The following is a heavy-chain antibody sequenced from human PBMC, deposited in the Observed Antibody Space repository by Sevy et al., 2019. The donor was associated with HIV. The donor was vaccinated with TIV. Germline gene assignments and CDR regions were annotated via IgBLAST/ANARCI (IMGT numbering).Heavy chain of an antibody. J-gene: IGHJ4*01. Sequence: GGSLRLSCAASGFAFSSHAMHWVRQAPGKGLEWVATISYEGTETFYAASVGGRFTISRDKSKNMLSLQVNSLRPEDTAVYYCARDGGYSIKWYPLYWGHGTLVTVSS. CDR2: ISYEGTET. D-gene: IGHD6-13*01. V-gene: IGHV3-30-3*01. CDR3: ARDGGYSIKWYPLY. CDR1: GFAFSSHA.